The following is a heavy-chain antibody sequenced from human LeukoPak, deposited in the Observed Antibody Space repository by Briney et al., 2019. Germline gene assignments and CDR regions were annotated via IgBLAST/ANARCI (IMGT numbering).Heavy chain of an antibody. Sequence: TSETLSLTCTVSGGSISSYYWSWIRQPAGKGLEWIGRIYTSGSTNHNPSLKSRVTMSVDTSKNQFSLKLSSVTAADTAVYYCAREKNDYYDSSGYHDYWGQGTLVTVSS. CDR3: AREKNDYYDSSGYHDY. V-gene: IGHV4-4*07. D-gene: IGHD3-22*01. CDR2: IYTSGST. CDR1: GGSISSYY. J-gene: IGHJ4*02.